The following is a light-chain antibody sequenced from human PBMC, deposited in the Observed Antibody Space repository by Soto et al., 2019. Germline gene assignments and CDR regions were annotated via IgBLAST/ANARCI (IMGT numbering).Light chain of an antibody. CDR2: EVN. J-gene: IGLJ1*01. Sequence: QSVLTQPASVSGSPGQSITISCTGTRGDVGAFNYVSWYQLRPGKAPKLVIYEVNSRPSGISSRFSGSKSGNTASLSISGLQAEDEGDYYCASYSTGDTLYVFGSGTKVTVL. CDR3: ASYSTGDTLYV. CDR1: RGDVGAFNY. V-gene: IGLV2-14*01.